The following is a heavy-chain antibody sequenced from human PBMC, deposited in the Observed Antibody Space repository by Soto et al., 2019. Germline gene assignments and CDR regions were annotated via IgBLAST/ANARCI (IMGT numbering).Heavy chain of an antibody. D-gene: IGHD4-17*01. Sequence: GGSLRLSCVVSGFSFSSVWMTWVRQAPGKGLEYVSSITGSGAGTVYADSVKGRFTISRDNSKNTLYLQLNSLRAEDTAVYFCAKDPNGDYVGAFDSWGQGSLVTVSS. V-gene: IGHV3-23*01. J-gene: IGHJ4*02. CDR1: GFSFSSVW. CDR2: ITGSGAGT. CDR3: AKDPNGDYVGAFDS.